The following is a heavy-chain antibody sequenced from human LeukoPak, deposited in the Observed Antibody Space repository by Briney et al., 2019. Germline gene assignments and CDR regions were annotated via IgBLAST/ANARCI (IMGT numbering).Heavy chain of an antibody. J-gene: IGHJ6*02. CDR3: ARQPTDVGNYYYGMDV. CDR1: GYSFTGYW. CDR2: IYPGDSDT. V-gene: IGHV5-51*01. Sequence: NPGESLKISCKGSGYSFTGYWIGWVRQMPGKGLEWMGIIYPGDSDTRYSPSFQGQVTISADKSISTAYLQWSSLKASDTAMYYCARQPTDVGNYYYGMDVWGQGTTVTVSS.